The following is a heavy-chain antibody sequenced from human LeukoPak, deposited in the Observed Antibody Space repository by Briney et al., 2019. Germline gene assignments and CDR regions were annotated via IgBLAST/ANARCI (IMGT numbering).Heavy chain of an antibody. CDR2: IKSKTDGGTT. CDR3: TTGYCSGGPCYSSFRFDY. CDR1: GFTFSNVW. Sequence: PGGSLRLSCAVSGFTFSNVWMSWVRQAPGKGLEWVGRIKSKTDGGTTDYAAPVKGKFTISRDDSKNTLYLQMNSLKTEGTAVYYCTTGYCSGGPCYSSFRFDYWGQGILVTVSS. J-gene: IGHJ4*02. V-gene: IGHV3-15*01. D-gene: IGHD2-15*01.